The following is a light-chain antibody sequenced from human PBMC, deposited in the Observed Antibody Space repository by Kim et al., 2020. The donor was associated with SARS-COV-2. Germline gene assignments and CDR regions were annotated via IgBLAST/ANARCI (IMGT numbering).Light chain of an antibody. CDR3: CSYAGRSTLV. J-gene: IGLJ2*01. Sequence: QSALTQPASVSGSPGQSITISCTGTSSDVGSYNLVSWYQQHPGKAPKLMIYEVSKRPSGVSNRFSGSKSGNTASLTISGLQAEDEADYYCCSYAGRSTLVFGGGTQLTVL. CDR1: SSDVGSYNL. V-gene: IGLV2-23*02. CDR2: EVS.